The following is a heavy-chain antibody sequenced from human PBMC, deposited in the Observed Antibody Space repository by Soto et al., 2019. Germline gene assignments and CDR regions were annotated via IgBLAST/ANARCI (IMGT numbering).Heavy chain of an antibody. V-gene: IGHV4-34*01. Sequence: QVQFQQWGAGLLKPSETLSLTCAVYGGSFNGYYWSWIRQPPGKGLEWIGEINHSGSTNYNPSLKSRVTISIDTSQSQFSLKLSSVTAADTAVYYCARVDDYWGQGTLVTVSS. CDR3: ARVDDY. J-gene: IGHJ4*02. CDR2: INHSGST. CDR1: GGSFNGYY.